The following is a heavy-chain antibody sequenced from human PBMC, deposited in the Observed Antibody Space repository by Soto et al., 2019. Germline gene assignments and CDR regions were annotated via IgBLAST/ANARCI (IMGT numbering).Heavy chain of an antibody. V-gene: IGHV1-69*01. CDR1: GGTFSSYA. CDR3: ASSVFDVYYDSSGYYYYGMDV. D-gene: IGHD3-22*01. CDR2: IIPIFGTA. J-gene: IGHJ6*02. Sequence: QVQLVQSGAEVKKPGSSVKVSCKASGGTFSSYAISWVRQAPGQGLEWMGGIIPIFGTANYAQKFQGRVTITADESMCTAYMEPSSLRSEDTGVYYCASSVFDVYYDSSGYYYYGMDVWGQGTTVTVSS.